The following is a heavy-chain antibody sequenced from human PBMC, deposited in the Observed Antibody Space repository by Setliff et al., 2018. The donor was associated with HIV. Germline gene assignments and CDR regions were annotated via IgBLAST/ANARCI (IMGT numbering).Heavy chain of an antibody. V-gene: IGHV3-48*03. Sequence: GGSLRLSCAASGFTFRAHEMNWVRQAPGKGLEWVSYISGSGTTIYYADSVKGRFTISRDNAKNSLHLQMNSLRVEDTAVYYCAAVFTAVPGRSLDYWGQGTLVTVSS. J-gene: IGHJ4*02. CDR3: AAVFTAVPGRSLDY. CDR2: ISGSGTTI. CDR1: GFTFRAHE. D-gene: IGHD6-19*01.